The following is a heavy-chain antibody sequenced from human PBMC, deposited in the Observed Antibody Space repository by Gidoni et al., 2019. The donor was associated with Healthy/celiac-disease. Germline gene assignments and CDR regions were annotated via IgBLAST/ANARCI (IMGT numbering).Heavy chain of an antibody. CDR2: IIPILGIA. J-gene: IGHJ4*02. D-gene: IGHD2-2*02. CDR1: GGTFSSYT. Sequence: QVQLVQSGAEVKKPGSSVKVSCKPSGGTFSSYTISWVRQAPGQGLEWMGRIIPILGIANYAQKFQGRVTITADKSTSTAYMELSSLRSEDTAVYYCAREPYTKASPFDYWGQGTLVTVSS. CDR3: AREPYTKASPFDY. V-gene: IGHV1-69*08.